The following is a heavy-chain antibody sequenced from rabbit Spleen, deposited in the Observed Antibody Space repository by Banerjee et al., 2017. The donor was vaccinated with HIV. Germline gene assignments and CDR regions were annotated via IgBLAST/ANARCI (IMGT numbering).Heavy chain of an antibody. V-gene: IGHV1S45*01. CDR1: GFDFSRGYD. CDR3: ARDQAGYAGYGYTWGL. J-gene: IGHJ4*01. CDR2: INSKSGEN. D-gene: IGHD6-1*01. Sequence: EQLEESGGGLVKPEGSLTLTCKASGFDFSRGYDMCWVRQAPGKGLEWIACINSKSGENVYATWAKGRFTISKTSSTTVTLQMTSLTAADTATYFCARDQAGYAGYGYTWGLWGQGTLVTVS.